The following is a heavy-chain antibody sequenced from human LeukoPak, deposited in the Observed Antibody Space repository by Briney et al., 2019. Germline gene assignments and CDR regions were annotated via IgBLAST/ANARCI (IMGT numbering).Heavy chain of an antibody. V-gene: IGHV3-53*01. D-gene: IGHD3-22*01. Sequence: PGGSLRLSCAASGFTVSSNYMSWVRQAPGKGLEWVSVIYSGGSTYYADSVKGRFTISRDNSKNTLYLQMNSLRAEDTAVYYCAFQYYYDSSGYTIDYWGQGTLVTVSS. CDR3: AFQYYYDSSGYTIDY. CDR2: IYSGGST. J-gene: IGHJ4*02. CDR1: GFTVSSNY.